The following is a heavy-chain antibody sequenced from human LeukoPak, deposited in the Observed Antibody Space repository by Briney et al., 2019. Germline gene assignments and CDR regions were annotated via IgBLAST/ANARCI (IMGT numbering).Heavy chain of an antibody. V-gene: IGHV4-4*07. CDR2: IYTSGST. J-gene: IGHJ4*02. Sequence: PSETLSLTCTVSGGSISSYYWSWIRQPAGKGLEWIGRIYTSGSTNYNPSLKSRVTISVDTSKNQFSLKLSSVTAADTAVYYCARDGGCGGDCPLDYWGQGTLVTVSS. CDR1: GGSISSYY. D-gene: IGHD2-21*02. CDR3: ARDGGCGGDCPLDY.